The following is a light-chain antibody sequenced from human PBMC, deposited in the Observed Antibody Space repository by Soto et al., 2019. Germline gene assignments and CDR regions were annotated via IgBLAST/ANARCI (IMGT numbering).Light chain of an antibody. V-gene: IGKV3-20*01. J-gene: IGKJ1*01. CDR2: IAS. CDR1: QSVSGSN. Sequence: EIVLTQSPDTLSLSPGERATLSCRASQSVSGSNLAWYQHKPGQGPRLLIYIASRRATGIPDRFSGSGSGTEFTLTISRLEPEDFAVYYCQQHGSGPWTFGQVTKVEIK. CDR3: QQHGSGPWT.